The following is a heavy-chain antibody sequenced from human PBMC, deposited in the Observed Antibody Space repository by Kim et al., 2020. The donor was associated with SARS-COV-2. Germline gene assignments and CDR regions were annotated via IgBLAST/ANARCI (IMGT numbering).Heavy chain of an antibody. V-gene: IGHV3-49*03. D-gene: IGHD1-1*01. CDR3: TSDSGEEGERRRPSRYYYYGMDV. CDR2: IRSKAYGGTT. Sequence: GGSLRLSCTASGFTFANYAMTWFRLAPGKGLEWVGFIRSKAYGGTTEYAASVKGRFTISRDDSKRIAYLQMNSLKTEDTAVYYCTSDSGEEGERRRPSRYYYYGMDVWGQGTTVTVSS. CDR1: GFTFANYA. J-gene: IGHJ6*02.